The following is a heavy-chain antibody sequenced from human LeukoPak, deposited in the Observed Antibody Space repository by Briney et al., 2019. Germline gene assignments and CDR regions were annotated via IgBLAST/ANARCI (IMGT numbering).Heavy chain of an antibody. V-gene: IGHV1-69*05. D-gene: IGHD1-1*01. CDR2: IIPIFGTA. CDR3: ASITHSWNDAAFDI. CDR1: GGTFSSYA. Sequence: SVKVSCKASGGTFSSYAISWVRQAPGQGLEWMGGIIPIFGTANYAQKFQGRVTITTDESTSTAYMELSSLRSEDTAVYYCASITHSWNDAAFDIWGQGTMVTVSS. J-gene: IGHJ3*02.